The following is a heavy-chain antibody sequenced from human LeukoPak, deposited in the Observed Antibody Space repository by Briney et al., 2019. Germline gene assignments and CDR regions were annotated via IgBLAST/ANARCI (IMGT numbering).Heavy chain of an antibody. J-gene: IGHJ4*02. CDR1: GGSISSYY. Sequence: SETLSLTCTVSGGSISSYYWSWIRQPPGKGLEWIGYIYYSGSTNYNPSLKSRVTISVDTSKNQFSLKLSSVTAADTAVYYCARRRYSSSWYPPPIDYWGQGTLVTVSS. V-gene: IGHV4-59*12. D-gene: IGHD6-13*01. CDR3: ARRRYSSSWYPPPIDY. CDR2: IYYSGST.